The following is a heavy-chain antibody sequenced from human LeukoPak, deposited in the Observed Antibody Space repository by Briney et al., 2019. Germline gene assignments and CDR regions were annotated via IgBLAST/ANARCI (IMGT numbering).Heavy chain of an antibody. CDR2: ISGSGGST. CDR3: AKGSSGWPYFDY. D-gene: IGHD6-19*01. CDR1: GFTISSYA. V-gene: IGHV3-23*01. Sequence: GASLRLSCAASGFTISSYAMSWVRQAPGKGLEWVSAISGSGGSTYYADSVKGRFTISRDNSKNTLYLQMNSLRAEDTAVYYCAKGSSGWPYFDYWGQGTLVTVSS. J-gene: IGHJ4*02.